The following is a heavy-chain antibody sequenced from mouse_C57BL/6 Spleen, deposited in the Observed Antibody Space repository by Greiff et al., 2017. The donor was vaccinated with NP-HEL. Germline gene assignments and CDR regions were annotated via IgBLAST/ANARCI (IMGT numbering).Heavy chain of an antibody. CDR1: GYTFTSYW. V-gene: IGHV1-61*01. CDR2: IYPSDSET. D-gene: IGHD3-1*01. Sequence: QVQLQQPGAELVRPGSSVKLSCKASGYTFTSYWMDWVKQRPGQGLEWIGNIYPSDSETHYNQKFKDKATLTVDKSSSTAYMQLSSLTSEDSAVYYCASPLGTDYAMDYWGQGTSVTVSS. J-gene: IGHJ4*01. CDR3: ASPLGTDYAMDY.